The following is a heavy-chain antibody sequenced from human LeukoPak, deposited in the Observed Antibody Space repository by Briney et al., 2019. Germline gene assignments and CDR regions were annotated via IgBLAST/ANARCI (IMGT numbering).Heavy chain of an antibody. V-gene: IGHV4-39*07. D-gene: IGHD3-10*01. Sequence: SETLSLTCTVSGGSISSTRHYWGWIRQPPGKGLEWIGSIFYSGSTNYNPSLKSRVTISVDTARNQFSLKLSSVTAADTAVYYCARDVYASETYYVGHWGQGILVTVSS. CDR2: IFYSGST. CDR1: GGSISSTRHY. J-gene: IGHJ4*02. CDR3: ARDVYASETYYVGH.